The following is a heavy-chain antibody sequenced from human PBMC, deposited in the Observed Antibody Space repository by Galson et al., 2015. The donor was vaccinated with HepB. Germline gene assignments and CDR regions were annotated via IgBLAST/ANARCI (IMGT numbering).Heavy chain of an antibody. CDR3: ARVGGVNDYGDYVEFYYYYYMDV. V-gene: IGHV3-30-3*01. CDR2: ISYDGSNK. J-gene: IGHJ6*03. CDR1: GFTFSSYA. D-gene: IGHD4-17*01. Sequence: SLRLSCAASGFTFSSYAMHWVRQAPGKGLEWVAVISYDGSNKYYADSVKGRFTISRDNSKNTLYLQMNSLRAEDTALYHCARVGGVNDYGDYVEFYYYYYMDVWGKGTTVTVSS.